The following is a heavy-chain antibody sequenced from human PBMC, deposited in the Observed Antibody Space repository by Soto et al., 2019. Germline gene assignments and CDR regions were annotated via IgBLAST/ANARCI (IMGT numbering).Heavy chain of an antibody. D-gene: IGHD1-1*01. V-gene: IGHV3-30*18. Sequence: QVQLVESGGGVVQPGRSLRLSCAASGFTFSSYGMNWVRQAPGKGLEWVAVISYDGSNKYYADSVKGRFTISRDNSKNTLYLQMNSLRAEDTAVYYCAKYRRFNWNLGGWGQGTLVTVSS. CDR2: ISYDGSNK. J-gene: IGHJ4*02. CDR3: AKYRRFNWNLGG. CDR1: GFTFSSYG.